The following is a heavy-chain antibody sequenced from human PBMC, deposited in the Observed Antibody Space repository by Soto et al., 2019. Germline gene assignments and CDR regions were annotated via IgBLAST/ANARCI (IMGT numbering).Heavy chain of an antibody. CDR3: ARDWSGYSGYFHPYGMDV. J-gene: IGHJ6*02. Sequence: GGSLRLSCAASGFTFSSYWMHWVRQAPGKGLVWVSRINSDGSSTSYADSVKGRFTISRDNSKNTLYLQMNSLIAEVTAVFYCARDWSGYSGYFHPYGMDVWGQGTTVTVSS. CDR1: GFTFSSYW. D-gene: IGHD5-12*01. CDR2: INSDGSST. V-gene: IGHV3-74*01.